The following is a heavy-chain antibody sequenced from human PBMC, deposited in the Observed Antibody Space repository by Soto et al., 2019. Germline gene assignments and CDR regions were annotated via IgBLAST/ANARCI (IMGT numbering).Heavy chain of an antibody. CDR2: MTGNGGIT. CDR1: GFTFSNHA. CDR3: AKLGSSNPFFEY. V-gene: IGHV3-23*01. Sequence: GSLRLSCSASGFTFSNHAMSWVRQAPGKGLEWVSAMTGNGGITNYADSVRGRFTISRDNSKNRLYLQMDSLRAEDSAVYYCAKLGSSNPFFEYWGQGTLVTVSS. J-gene: IGHJ4*02. D-gene: IGHD6-13*01.